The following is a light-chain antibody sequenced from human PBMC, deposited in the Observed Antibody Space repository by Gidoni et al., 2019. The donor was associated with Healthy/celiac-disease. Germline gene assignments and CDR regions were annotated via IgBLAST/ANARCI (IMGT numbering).Light chain of an antibody. J-gene: IGLJ3*02. CDR3: QSYDSSLSGPWV. CDR1: RSNIGAGYD. Sequence: QSVLTQPPAVSGAPGQRVTISYTGSRSNIGAGYDVHWSQKLPGTAPKLLIYRNSNRPSGLPDRFSGSKSGTSASLAITGLQAEDEADYYCQSYDSSLSGPWVFGGGTKLTVL. CDR2: RNS. V-gene: IGLV1-40*01.